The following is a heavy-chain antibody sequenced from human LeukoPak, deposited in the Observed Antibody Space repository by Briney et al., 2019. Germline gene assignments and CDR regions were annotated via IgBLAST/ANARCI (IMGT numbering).Heavy chain of an antibody. V-gene: IGHV3-48*01. CDR3: ARDSPRYYDFWSGKNWFDP. CDR1: GFTFSSYS. D-gene: IGHD3-3*01. CDR2: ISSSSSTI. J-gene: IGHJ5*02. Sequence: GGSLRLSCAASGFTFSSYSMNWVRQAPGKGLEWVSYISSSSSTIYYADSVKGRFTISRDNAKNSLYLQMNSLRAEDTAVYYCARDSPRYYDFWSGKNWFDPWGQGTLVTVSS.